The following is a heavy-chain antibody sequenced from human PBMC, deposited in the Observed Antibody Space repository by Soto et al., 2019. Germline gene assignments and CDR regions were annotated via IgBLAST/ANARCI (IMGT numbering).Heavy chain of an antibody. J-gene: IGHJ6*02. V-gene: IGHV3-23*01. CDR2: ITGTGGNT. Sequence: EVQLLESGGGLVQPGGSLSLSCAASGFPLSTYGMTWVRQAPGKGLEWVSAITGTGGNTYYVDSVKGRFTSSRDNSKNMFYLQVNSLRVEDPAVYYCARIRGYWYGLDVWGQGTTDTVSS. CDR3: ARIRGYWYGLDV. CDR1: GFPLSTYG. D-gene: IGHD2-8*02.